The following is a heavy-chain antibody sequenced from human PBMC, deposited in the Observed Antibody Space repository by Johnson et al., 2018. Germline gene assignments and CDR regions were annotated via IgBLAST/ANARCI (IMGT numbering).Heavy chain of an antibody. CDR3: ARDAGTKGYYYLDV. Sequence: VQLVQSGGGLVQPGGSLRLSCAASGFTLSSDWMSWVRHALGKGLEWVANIKQDGSEKYFVASVKGRFTISRDNAKDSLYLKMNRLRVEDSAVYYCARDAGTKGYYYLDVWGKGTTVTVSS. CDR1: GFTLSSDW. J-gene: IGHJ6*03. CDR2: IKQDGSEK. V-gene: IGHV3-7*01.